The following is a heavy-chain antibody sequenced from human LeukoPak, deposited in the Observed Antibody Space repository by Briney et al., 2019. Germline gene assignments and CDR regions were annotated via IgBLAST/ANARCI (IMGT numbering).Heavy chain of an antibody. CDR1: SGSISSTSYY. CDR3: ARLGIQLWYHFDY. V-gene: IGHV4-39*01. J-gene: IGHJ4*02. CDR2: ISYNGST. Sequence: PSETLSLTCTVSSGSISSTSYYWGWLRQPPGRGRDGFGTISYNGSTYYTLSLKSRVTSSVDTSKHQSSLKLSSVTAADTAVYYCARLGIQLWYHFDYWGRGTLVTVSS. D-gene: IGHD5-18*01.